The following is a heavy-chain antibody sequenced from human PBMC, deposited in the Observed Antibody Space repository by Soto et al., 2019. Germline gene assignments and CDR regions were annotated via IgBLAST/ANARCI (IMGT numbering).Heavy chain of an antibody. CDR1: GFTFSSFS. V-gene: IGHV3-48*02. CDR2: ISTTSSTI. J-gene: IGHJ4*02. Sequence: EVQLVESGGGLVQPGGSLRLSCVASGFTFSSFSMNWVRQSPGKGLEWVSYISTTSSTIHYADSVKGRFTISRDNAKNSLYLQMISLRDEDTAVYYCARDGAISGCFDYWGQGTLVTVYS. D-gene: IGHD6-19*01. CDR3: ARDGAISGCFDY.